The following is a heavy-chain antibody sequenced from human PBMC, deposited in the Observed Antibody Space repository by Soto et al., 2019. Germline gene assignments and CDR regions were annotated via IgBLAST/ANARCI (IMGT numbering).Heavy chain of an antibody. Sequence: EVQLVESGGGLVKPGGSLRLSCAASGFTFSSYSMNWVRQAPGKGLECVSSISSSSSYIYYAGSVKGRFTISRDNAKNSLYLQMNSLRAEDTAVYYCARESDYSNAPIFDYWGQGTLVTVSS. CDR2: ISSSSSYI. J-gene: IGHJ4*02. CDR1: GFTFSSYS. D-gene: IGHD4-4*01. V-gene: IGHV3-21*01. CDR3: ARESDYSNAPIFDY.